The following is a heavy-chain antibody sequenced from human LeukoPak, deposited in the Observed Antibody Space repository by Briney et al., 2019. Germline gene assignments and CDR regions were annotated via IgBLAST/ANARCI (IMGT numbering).Heavy chain of an antibody. V-gene: IGHV3-23*01. CDR1: GLTFSSYA. J-gene: IGHJ4*02. D-gene: IGHD3-22*01. CDR3: ARGVDYYENSGTIDY. Sequence: GGSLRLSCAASGLTFSSYAMNWVRQAPGKGLEWVSTLSGSGGNTNYADSVKGRFTISRDNSKNTLYLQMDSLRAEDTAVYYCARGVDYYENSGTIDYWGQGTLVTVSS. CDR2: LSGSGGNT.